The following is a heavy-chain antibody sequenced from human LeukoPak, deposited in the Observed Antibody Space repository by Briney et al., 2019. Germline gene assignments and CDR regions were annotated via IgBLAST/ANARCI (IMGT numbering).Heavy chain of an antibody. CDR2: ISHDGRNK. J-gene: IGHJ6*02. Sequence: GGSLRLSCAASGFTFSSYTIHWVRQAPDKGLQWVTVISHDGRNKYYADSVKGRFTISRDNSKNAVYLQTNSLRAEDTAMYYCARDHSYGSGPYQYYDMDVWGQGTTVTVSS. CDR1: GFTFSSYT. D-gene: IGHD3-10*01. CDR3: ARDHSYGSGPYQYYDMDV. V-gene: IGHV3-30*04.